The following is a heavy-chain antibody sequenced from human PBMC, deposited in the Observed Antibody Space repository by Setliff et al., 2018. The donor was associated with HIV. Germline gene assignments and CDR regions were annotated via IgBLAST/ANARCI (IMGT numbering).Heavy chain of an antibody. D-gene: IGHD3-3*01. CDR3: ARGTDFWSGSSNFDY. CDR2: INPNSGGT. Sequence: ASVKVSCKAYGYTFTAYYMHWVRQAPGQGLEWMGWINPNSGGTNYAQKFRGRVTVTRDTSINTAHMYLSSLRSDDTAIYFCARGTDFWSGSSNFDYWGQGTQVTSPQ. J-gene: IGHJ4*02. CDR1: GYTFTAYY. V-gene: IGHV1-2*02.